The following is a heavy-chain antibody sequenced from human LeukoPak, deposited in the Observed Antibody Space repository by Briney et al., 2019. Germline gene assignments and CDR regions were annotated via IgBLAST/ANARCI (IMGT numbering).Heavy chain of an antibody. D-gene: IGHD5-12*01. Sequence: GGSLRLSCAASGFSFSTSPMSWVRQSPGKGLEWVSAMNNGPGATFYRDSVRGRLTISRDDSKSTLYLQMNSLRAEDTGTYYCAKTHYDLLDVWGQGTTVTVSS. CDR2: MNNGPGAT. CDR3: AKTHYDLLDV. CDR1: GFSFSTSP. J-gene: IGHJ6*02. V-gene: IGHV3-23*01.